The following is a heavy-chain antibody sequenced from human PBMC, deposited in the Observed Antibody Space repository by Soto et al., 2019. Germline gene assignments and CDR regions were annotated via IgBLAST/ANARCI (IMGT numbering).Heavy chain of an antibody. Sequence: SETLSLTCTVSGGSIGTGDYHWSWIRQPPGKGLEWIAYIHYTGNAYYRPSLRSRLLLSVDTSKNQFSLKLSSVTAADTAVYYCARGSNRNWCGRWGQGTLVTVSS. J-gene: IGHJ5*02. CDR2: IHYTGNA. V-gene: IGHV4-30-4*01. CDR3: ARGSNRNWCGR. CDR1: GGSIGTGDYH.